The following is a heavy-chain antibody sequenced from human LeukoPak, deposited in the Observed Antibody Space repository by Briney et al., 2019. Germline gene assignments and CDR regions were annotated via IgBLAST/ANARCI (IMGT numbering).Heavy chain of an antibody. CDR2: INHSGST. V-gene: IGHV4-34*01. D-gene: IGHD4-17*01. J-gene: IGHJ5*02. Sequence: SETLSLTCAVYGGSFSGYYWSWIRQPPGKGLEWIGEINHSGSTNYNPSLKSRVTISVDTSKNQFSLKLSSVTAADTAVYYCARGDLNGDYGDYGSWFDPWGQGTLVIVSS. CDR3: ARGDLNGDYGDYGSWFDP. CDR1: GGSFSGYY.